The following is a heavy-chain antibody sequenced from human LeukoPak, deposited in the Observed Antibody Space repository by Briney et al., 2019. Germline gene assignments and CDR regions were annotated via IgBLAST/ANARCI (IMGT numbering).Heavy chain of an antibody. D-gene: IGHD6-6*01. CDR3: ARHGPDYSSFEYFQH. CDR1: GGSISSSSYY. CDR2: IYYSGST. J-gene: IGHJ1*01. V-gene: IGHV4-39*01. Sequence: SETLSLTCTVSGGSISSSSYYWGWIRQPPGKGLEWIGSIYYSGSTYYNPSLKSRVTISVETSKNQFSLKLSSVTAADTAVYYCARHGPDYSSFEYFQHWGQGTLVTVSS.